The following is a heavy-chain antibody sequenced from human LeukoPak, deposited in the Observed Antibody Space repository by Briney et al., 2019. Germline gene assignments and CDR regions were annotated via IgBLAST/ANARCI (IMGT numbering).Heavy chain of an antibody. CDR3: ARDQGPTLYYFDY. CDR2: INPNSGGT. CDR1: GYTFTGYY. J-gene: IGHJ4*02. D-gene: IGHD3-10*01. V-gene: IGHV1-2*02. Sequence: ASVKVSCKASGYTFTGYYMHWVRQAPGQGLEWVGWINPNSGGTNYAQKFQGRVTITRDTSISTAYMELSRLRSDDTAVYYCARDQGPTLYYFDYWGQGTLVTVSS.